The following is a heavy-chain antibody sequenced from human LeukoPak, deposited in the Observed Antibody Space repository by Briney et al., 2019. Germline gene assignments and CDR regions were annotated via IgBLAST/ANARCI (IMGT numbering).Heavy chain of an antibody. Sequence: SETLSLTCAVYGGSFSGYYWSWIRQPPGKGLEWIGEINHSGSTNYNPSLKSRVTISVDTSKNQFSLKLSSVTAADTAVYYCARDSAAHKSVDYWGQGTLVTVSS. CDR2: INHSGST. J-gene: IGHJ4*02. V-gene: IGHV4-34*01. CDR3: ARDSAAHKSVDY. D-gene: IGHD6-6*01. CDR1: GGSFSGYY.